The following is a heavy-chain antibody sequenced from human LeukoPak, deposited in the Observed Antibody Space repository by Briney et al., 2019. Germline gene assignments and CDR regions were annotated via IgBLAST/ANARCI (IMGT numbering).Heavy chain of an antibody. Sequence: APLRLSCAASGFTFSSYSMNWVRQAPGKGLEWVSSISSSSSYIYYADSVKGRFTISRDNAKNSLYLQMNSLRAEDTAVYYCARDTMTYLFDYWGQGTLVTVSS. CDR3: ARDTMTYLFDY. D-gene: IGHD2-2*01. CDR2: ISSSSSYI. V-gene: IGHV3-21*01. J-gene: IGHJ4*02. CDR1: GFTFSSYS.